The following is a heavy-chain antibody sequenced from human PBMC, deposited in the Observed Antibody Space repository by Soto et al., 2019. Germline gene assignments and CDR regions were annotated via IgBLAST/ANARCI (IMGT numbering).Heavy chain of an antibody. CDR1: GYTFISYG. D-gene: IGHD5-18*01. CDR3: AREDSAVALDY. Sequence: QVQLVQSGAEVKKPGASAKVSCKASGYTFISYGISWVRQAPGQGLEWMGRISAFNGDTNYAHKVQGRVTMTTDAFTSTAYMELRSLRSDDTAVYFCAREDSAVALDYWGQGTLVSVSS. V-gene: IGHV1-18*01. J-gene: IGHJ4*02. CDR2: ISAFNGDT.